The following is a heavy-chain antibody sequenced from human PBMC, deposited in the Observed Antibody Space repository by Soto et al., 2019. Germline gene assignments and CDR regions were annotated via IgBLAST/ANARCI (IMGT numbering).Heavy chain of an antibody. J-gene: IGHJ2*01. CDR2: IYPGDSDT. Sequence: EVQLVQSRAEVKKPGESLKISCKGSGYSFTSYWIGWLRQMPGKGLEWMGIIYPGDSDTRYSPSFQGKVTISADKSISTADLQCSSLKASDTAMYYCARRVVGASSYWYFDLWGRGTLVTVSS. CDR1: GYSFTSYW. D-gene: IGHD1-26*01. V-gene: IGHV5-51*01. CDR3: ARRVVGASSYWYFDL.